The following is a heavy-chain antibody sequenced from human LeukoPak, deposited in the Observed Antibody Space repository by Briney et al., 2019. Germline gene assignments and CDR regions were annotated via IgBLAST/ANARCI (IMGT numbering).Heavy chain of an antibody. CDR1: GYTFTSYG. CDR3: ARGEREPHSAEYFQH. V-gene: IGHV1-2*04. Sequence: ASVKVSCKASGYTFTSYGISWVRQAPGQGLEWMGWINPNSGGTNYAQKFQGWVTMTRDTSISTAYMELSRLRSDDTAVYYCARGEREPHSAEYFQHWGQGTLVTVSS. J-gene: IGHJ1*01. CDR2: INPNSGGT. D-gene: IGHD1-26*01.